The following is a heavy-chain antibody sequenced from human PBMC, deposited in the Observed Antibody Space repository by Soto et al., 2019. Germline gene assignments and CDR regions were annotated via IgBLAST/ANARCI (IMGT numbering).Heavy chain of an antibody. CDR3: ARVASSSSNYYYYMDV. D-gene: IGHD6-6*01. Sequence: GASVKVSCKASGYTFTSYAMHWVRQAPGQRLGWMGWINAGNGNTKYSQKFQGRVTITRDTSASTAYMELSSLRSEDTAVYYCARVASSSSNYYYYMDVWGKGTTVTVSS. J-gene: IGHJ6*03. CDR1: GYTFTSYA. V-gene: IGHV1-3*01. CDR2: INAGNGNT.